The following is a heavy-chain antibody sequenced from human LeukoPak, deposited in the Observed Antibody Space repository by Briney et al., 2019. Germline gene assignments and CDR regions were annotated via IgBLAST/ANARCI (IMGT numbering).Heavy chain of an antibody. CDR2: ISFAGNT. D-gene: IGHD3-22*01. V-gene: IGHV4-59*08. J-gene: IGHJ4*02. CDR3: ARSPPGWYYDNSGQYYFDT. Sequence: SETLSLTCTVSGGSISGYYWSWIRQSPGKRLEWIAYISFAGNTNYNPSLKSRVTISLDTSKTHFSLTLSSLTAADTAVYYCARSPPGWYYDNSGQYYFDTWGQGALVTVSS. CDR1: GGSISGYY.